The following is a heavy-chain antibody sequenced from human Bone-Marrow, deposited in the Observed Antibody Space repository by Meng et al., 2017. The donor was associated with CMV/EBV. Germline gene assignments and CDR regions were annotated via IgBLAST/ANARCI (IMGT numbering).Heavy chain of an antibody. CDR2: ISSSGSTI. D-gene: IGHD4-11*01. CDR3: ARDPTLQYGMDV. V-gene: IGHV3-11*04. Sequence: LSLTCTVSGGSISSSSYYWGWIRQPPGKGLEWVSYISSSGSTIYYADSVKGRFTISRDNAKNSLYLQMNSLRAEDTAVYYCARDPTLQYGMDVWGQGTTVTVSS. CDR1: GGSISSSSYY. J-gene: IGHJ6*02.